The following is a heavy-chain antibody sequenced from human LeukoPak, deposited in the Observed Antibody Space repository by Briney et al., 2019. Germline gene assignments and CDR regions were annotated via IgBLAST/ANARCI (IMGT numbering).Heavy chain of an antibody. J-gene: IGHJ4*02. CDR3: ARRRGDTVAGPDY. Sequence: GECLKISCQGSGYSFTNYWIVWVRQMPGQGLEYMGIIHPGDSNTKYSPSFEGQVIISVDKSISTAYLQWSSLKASDSAIYYCARRRGDTVAGPDYWGQGTLVTVSS. D-gene: IGHD6-19*01. V-gene: IGHV5-51*01. CDR2: IHPGDSNT. CDR1: GYSFTNYW.